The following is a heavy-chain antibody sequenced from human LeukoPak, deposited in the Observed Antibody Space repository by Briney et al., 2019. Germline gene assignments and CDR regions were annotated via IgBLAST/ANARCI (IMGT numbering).Heavy chain of an antibody. CDR3: ARIGGNGSGSYYNY. V-gene: IGHV1-2*06. J-gene: IGHJ4*02. CDR2: INPNSGGT. CDR1: GYTFTGYY. D-gene: IGHD3-10*01. Sequence: ASVKVSCKASGYTFTGYYMHWVRQAPGQGLEWVGRINPNSGGTNYAQKFQGRVTMTRDTSISTAYMELSRLRSDDTAVYYCARIGGNGSGSYYNYWGQGTLVTVSS.